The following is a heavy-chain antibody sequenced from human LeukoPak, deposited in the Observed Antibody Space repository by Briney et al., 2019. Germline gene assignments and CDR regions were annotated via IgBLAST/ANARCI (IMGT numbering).Heavy chain of an antibody. CDR3: VRDFSNYVAFFDS. Sequence: GGSLRLSCAASGFTFRHHGMRWVRQAPGKGLEWLAFIRHDESQTYYADSVRGRFTLSRDNSKSTLYFQMGSLRPEDTAIYYCVRDFSNYVAFFDSWGQGSLVTVSS. V-gene: IGHV3-30*02. D-gene: IGHD4-11*01. J-gene: IGHJ4*02. CDR2: IRHDESQT. CDR1: GFTFRHHG.